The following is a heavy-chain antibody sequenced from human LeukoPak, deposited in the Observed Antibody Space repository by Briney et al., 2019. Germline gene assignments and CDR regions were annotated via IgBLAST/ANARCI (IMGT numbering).Heavy chain of an antibody. D-gene: IGHD3-22*01. V-gene: IGHV3-23*01. Sequence: GGSLRLSCAASGFTFSSYAMSWVRQAPGKGLEWVSAISGSGDSTYYSDSVKGRFTISRDNSKNTLYVQMNSLRAEDTAVYYCAKPLVSDYYVSSGYWGYWGQGTLVTVSS. J-gene: IGHJ4*02. CDR3: AKPLVSDYYVSSGYWGY. CDR1: GFTFSSYA. CDR2: ISGSGDST.